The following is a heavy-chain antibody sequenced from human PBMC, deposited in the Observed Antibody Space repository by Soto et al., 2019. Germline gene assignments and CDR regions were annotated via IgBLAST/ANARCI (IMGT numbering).Heavy chain of an antibody. Sequence: GESLKISCKGSGYSFTSYWIGWVRQMPGKGLEWMGIIYPGDSDTRYSPSFQGQVTISADKSISTAYLQWSSLKASDTAMYYCARVSPESVVPAAMRTTEYYVMDFWGQGTTVIVSS. CDR2: IYPGDSDT. CDR1: GYSFTSYW. J-gene: IGHJ6*02. CDR3: ARVSPESVVPAAMRTTEYYVMDF. V-gene: IGHV5-51*01. D-gene: IGHD2-2*01.